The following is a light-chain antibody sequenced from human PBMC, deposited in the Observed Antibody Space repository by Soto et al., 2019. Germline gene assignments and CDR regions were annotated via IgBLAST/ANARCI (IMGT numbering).Light chain of an antibody. CDR3: ASFTRGTPGV. CDR1: SSDVGGFSY. Sequence: QSALTQPASVSGSPGHSITISCTGTSSDVGGFSYVSWFQQHPGKAPKLIIYEVSNRPSGVSIRFSGSKSGNTASLTVSGLRAEDGADYYCASFTRGTPGVIGGGTKLPV. J-gene: IGLJ3*02. CDR2: EVS. V-gene: IGLV2-14*01.